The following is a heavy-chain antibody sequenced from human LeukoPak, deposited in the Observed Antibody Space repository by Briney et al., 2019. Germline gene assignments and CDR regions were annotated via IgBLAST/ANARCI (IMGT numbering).Heavy chain of an antibody. Sequence: GGSLRLSCAASGFTFNSYAMSWVRQAPGKGLEWVSIVSASGGSTYYADSVKGRFTISRDNSKNTLYLQMNSLRAEDTAVYYCATQGGNFDYWGQGTLVTVSS. CDR2: VSASGGST. CDR1: GFTFNSYA. V-gene: IGHV3-23*01. CDR3: ATQGGNFDY. D-gene: IGHD3-16*01. J-gene: IGHJ4*02.